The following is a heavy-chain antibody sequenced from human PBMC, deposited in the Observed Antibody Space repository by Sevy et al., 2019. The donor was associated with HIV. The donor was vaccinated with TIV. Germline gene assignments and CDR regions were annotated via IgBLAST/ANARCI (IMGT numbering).Heavy chain of an antibody. CDR1: GFISSPYW. D-gene: IGHD3-22*01. J-gene: IGHJ5*02. CDR2: INPDGSIT. CDR3: AKAGYYYDSSGYNWFDP. V-gene: IGHV3-74*01. Sequence: GGSLRLSCTASGFISSPYWTHWVRQAPGKGLVWVSRINPDGSITSYADAVKGRFTISRDNAKNTLYLQMNSLRAEDTAVYYCAKAGYYYDSSGYNWFDPWGQGTLVTVSS.